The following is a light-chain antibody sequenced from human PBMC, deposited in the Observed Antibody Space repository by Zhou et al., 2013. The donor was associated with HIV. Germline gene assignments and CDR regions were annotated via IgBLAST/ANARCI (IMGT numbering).Light chain of an antibody. V-gene: IGKV1-8*01. CDR1: QDIHSS. Sequence: IRITQSPSLLSASIGDTVTITCRASQDIHSSLAWYQQKTGEAPKVLISGASTLESGVPSRFSGSGSGTDFSLTIGCLQSEDFATYFCQQYYAFPLSFGGGPRWRSN. CDR3: QQYYAFPLS. CDR2: GAS. J-gene: IGKJ4*01.